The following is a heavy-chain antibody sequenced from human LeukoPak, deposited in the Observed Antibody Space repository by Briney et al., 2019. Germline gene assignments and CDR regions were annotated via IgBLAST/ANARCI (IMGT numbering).Heavy chain of an antibody. CDR2: IYPGDSDT. D-gene: IGHD6-19*01. CDR1: GYSFTSYW. Sequence: GESLKISCKGSGYSFTSYWIGWVRQMPVKGLEWMGIIYPGDSDTRYSPSFQGQVTISADKSISPAYLQWSSLKASDTAMYYCARRIAVAGKEAFDIWGQGTMVTVSS. V-gene: IGHV5-51*01. J-gene: IGHJ3*02. CDR3: ARRIAVAGKEAFDI.